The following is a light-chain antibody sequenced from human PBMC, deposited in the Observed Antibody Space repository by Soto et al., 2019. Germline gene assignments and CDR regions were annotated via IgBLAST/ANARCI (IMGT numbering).Light chain of an antibody. CDR2: GAS. Sequence: EIVMTQSPATLSVSPGERATLSCRASPSVSSNLAWYQQKPGQAPRLLIYGASNRATGIPARFSGSGSGTEFTLTISSLQSEDFAVYYCQQYNNWPFTFGPGTKVDIK. V-gene: IGKV3-15*01. J-gene: IGKJ3*01. CDR1: PSVSSN. CDR3: QQYNNWPFT.